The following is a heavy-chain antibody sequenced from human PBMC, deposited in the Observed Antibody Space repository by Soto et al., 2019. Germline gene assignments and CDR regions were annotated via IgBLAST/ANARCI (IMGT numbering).Heavy chain of an antibody. CDR3: ARFIKPEGFDY. CDR2: IWYDGSNK. CDR1: GFTFSSYG. J-gene: IGHJ4*02. V-gene: IGHV3-33*01. Sequence: GGSLRLSCAASGFTFSSYGMHWVRQAPGKGLEWVAVIWYDGSNKYYADSVKGRFTISRDNSKNTLYLQMNSLRAEDTAVYYCARFIKPEGFDYWGQGTLVTVSS. D-gene: IGHD3-16*02.